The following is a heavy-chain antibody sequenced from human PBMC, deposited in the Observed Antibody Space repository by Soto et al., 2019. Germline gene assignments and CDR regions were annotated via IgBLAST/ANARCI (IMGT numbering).Heavy chain of an antibody. J-gene: IGHJ3*02. CDR3: ARGQYRYDDAFDI. D-gene: IGHD5-12*01. V-gene: IGHV4-61*08. CDR2: INHSGST. CDR1: GGSVSSGDYY. Sequence: SETLSLTCTVSGGSVSSGDYYWSWVRQSPGKGLEWIGEINHSGSTNYNPSLKSRVTISVDTSKNQFSLKLSSVTAADTAVYYCARGQYRYDDAFDIWGQGTMVTVSS.